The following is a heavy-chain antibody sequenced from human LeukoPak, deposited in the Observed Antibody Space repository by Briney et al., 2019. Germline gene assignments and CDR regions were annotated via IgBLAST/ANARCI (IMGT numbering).Heavy chain of an antibody. V-gene: IGHV1-46*01. Sequence: ASVKVSCKASGYTFTSYYMHWVRQAPGQGLEWMGIIYLSGGSTSYAQKFHGRVNMTRDMSTSTVYMERSSLRSEDPAVYYCARVSPTEVATIIYWGQGTLVTVSS. CDR3: ARVSPTEVATIIY. D-gene: IGHD5-12*01. J-gene: IGHJ4*02. CDR1: GYTFTSYY. CDR2: IYLSGGST.